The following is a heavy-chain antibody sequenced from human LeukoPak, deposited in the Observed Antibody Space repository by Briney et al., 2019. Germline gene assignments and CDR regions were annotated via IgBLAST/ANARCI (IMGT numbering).Heavy chain of an antibody. D-gene: IGHD1-26*01. V-gene: IGHV3-64*02. CDR2: INTDGRIT. CDR1: GFSFRNYA. Sequence: GGSLRLSCVASGFSFRNYAMHWVRQAPGKGLEYVSVINTDGRITYYADSVKGRFTISRDNSKNTVYLQMGSLRGEDMAVYYCTRDGGSFCDFDYWGQGALVTVSS. CDR3: TRDGGSFCDFDY. J-gene: IGHJ4*02.